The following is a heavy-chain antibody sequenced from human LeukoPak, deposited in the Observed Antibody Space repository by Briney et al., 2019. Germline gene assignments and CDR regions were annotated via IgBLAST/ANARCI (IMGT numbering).Heavy chain of an antibody. CDR3: ARGVTTVVTQGAFDI. D-gene: IGHD4-23*01. CDR2: IIPIFGTA. Sequence: SVKVSCKASGGTFSSYAISWVRQAPGQGLEWMGGIIPIFGTANYAQKFQGRVTITADESTSTAYMELSSLRSEDTAVYYCARGVTTVVTQGAFDIWGQGTMVTVSS. V-gene: IGHV1-69*01. J-gene: IGHJ3*02. CDR1: GGTFSSYA.